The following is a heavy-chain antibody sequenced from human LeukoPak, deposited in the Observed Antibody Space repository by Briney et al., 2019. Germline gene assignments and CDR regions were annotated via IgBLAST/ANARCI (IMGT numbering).Heavy chain of an antibody. V-gene: IGHV4-39*01. D-gene: IGHD3-22*01. J-gene: IGHJ6*03. CDR1: GGSISSSSYY. CDR2: DYWSGTT. CDR3: ARHNFTHYYDSSGNYYYYHMDV. Sequence: SETLSLTCTVSGGSISSSSYYWGWIRQAPGKGLEWIGIDYWSGTTYYSPSLKSRVTISVDTSKNQFSLKLSSVAAADTAVYYCARHNFTHYYDSSGNYYYYHMDVWGKGTTVTVSS.